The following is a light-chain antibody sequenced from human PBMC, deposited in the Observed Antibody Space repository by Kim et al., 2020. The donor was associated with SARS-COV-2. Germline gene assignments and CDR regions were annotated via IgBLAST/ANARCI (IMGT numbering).Light chain of an antibody. CDR2: DNT. CDR3: QSYDSSRHVV. V-gene: IGLV1-40*01. CDR1: SDNIGAGDD. J-gene: IGLJ2*01. Sequence: GQRVTIAYTGSSDNIGAGDDVHGYQQFQGTAPKLLIYDNTKRPSGVPDRLSGSKSGTAASLAITGLQTEDEADYYCQSYDSSRHVVFGGGTQLTVL.